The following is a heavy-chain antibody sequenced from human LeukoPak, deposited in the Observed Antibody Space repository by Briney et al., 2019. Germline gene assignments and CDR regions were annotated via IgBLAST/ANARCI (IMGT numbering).Heavy chain of an antibody. D-gene: IGHD6-19*01. Sequence: GGSLRLSCAASGFTFSSYGMHWVRQAPGKGLEWVAVISYDGSNKYYADFVKGRFTISRDNSKNTLYLQMNSLRAEDTAVYYCSHIAVANSFDYWGQGTLVTVSS. CDR3: SHIAVANSFDY. CDR2: ISYDGSNK. J-gene: IGHJ4*02. V-gene: IGHV3-30*03. CDR1: GFTFSSYG.